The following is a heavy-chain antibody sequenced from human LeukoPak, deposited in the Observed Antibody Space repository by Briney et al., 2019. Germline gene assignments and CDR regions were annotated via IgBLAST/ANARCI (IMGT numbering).Heavy chain of an antibody. CDR2: IKQDGSEK. CDR1: GFTFSRYW. J-gene: IGHJ4*02. Sequence: GGSLRLSCAASGFTFSRYWMSWVRQAPGKGPELVANIKQDGSEKYYGDSVKDRFTISRDNAKNSLYLQMNSLRADDTAVYYCAGQYSYDSRGFDYWGQGTLVTVSS. V-gene: IGHV3-7*01. CDR3: AGQYSYDSRGFDY. D-gene: IGHD3-22*01.